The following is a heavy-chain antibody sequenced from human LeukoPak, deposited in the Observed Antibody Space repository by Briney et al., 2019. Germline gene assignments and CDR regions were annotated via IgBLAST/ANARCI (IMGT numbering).Heavy chain of an antibody. J-gene: IGHJ4*02. CDR2: INHSGST. CDR3: ARGDHSPRGRVATRYFDY. V-gene: IGHV4-34*01. Sequence: PSETLSPTCAVYGGSFSGYYWSWIRQPPGKGLEWIGEINHSGSTNYNPSLKSRVTIPVDTSKNQFSLKLSSVTAADTAVYYCARGDHSPRGRVATRYFDYWGQGTLVTVSS. CDR1: GGSFSGYY. D-gene: IGHD5-12*01.